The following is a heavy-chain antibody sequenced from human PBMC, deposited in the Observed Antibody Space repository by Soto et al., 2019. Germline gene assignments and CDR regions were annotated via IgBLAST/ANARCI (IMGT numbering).Heavy chain of an antibody. V-gene: IGHV6-1*01. D-gene: IGHD6-13*01. Sequence: SQTLSLTCAISGDSVSSNSAAWNWIRQSPSRGLEWLGRTYYRSKWYNDYAVSVKSRITINPDTSKNQFSLQLNSVTPEDTAVYYCAREVSQQLVPSYYYYGMDVWGQGTTVTVS. CDR2: TYYRSKWYN. J-gene: IGHJ6*02. CDR1: GDSVSSNSAA. CDR3: AREVSQQLVPSYYYYGMDV.